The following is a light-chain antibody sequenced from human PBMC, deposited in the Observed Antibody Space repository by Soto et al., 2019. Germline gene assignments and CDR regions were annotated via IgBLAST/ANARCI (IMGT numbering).Light chain of an antibody. V-gene: IGKV1-12*01. Sequence: DLQLTQSPSSVSASVGDRVTITCRASQGISIWLAWYQQKPGKAPKLLIYTASTLQSGVPSRFSGSGSGTYFTLTISSLQPEDFATYYCQQANSFPTFGGGTKVEIK. CDR2: TAS. CDR3: QQANSFPT. J-gene: IGKJ4*01. CDR1: QGISIW.